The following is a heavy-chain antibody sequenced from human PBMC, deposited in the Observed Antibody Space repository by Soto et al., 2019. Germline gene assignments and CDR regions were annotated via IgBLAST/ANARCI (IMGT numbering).Heavy chain of an antibody. CDR3: ARGVTVTQYYYYYGMDV. V-gene: IGHV1-69*01. J-gene: IGHJ6*02. D-gene: IGHD4-4*01. Sequence: QVQLVQSGAEVKKPGSSVKVSCKASGGTFSSYAISWVRQAPGQGLEWMGGIIPIFGTANYAQKFQGRVTITADESTSTAYMELSSLRSEDTAVYYCARGVTVTQYYYYYGMDVWGQGTTVTVSS. CDR1: GGTFSSYA. CDR2: IIPIFGTA.